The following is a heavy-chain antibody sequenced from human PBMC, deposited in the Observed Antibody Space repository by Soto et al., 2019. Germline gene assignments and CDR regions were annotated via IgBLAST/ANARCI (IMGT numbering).Heavy chain of an antibody. D-gene: IGHD3-10*01. CDR1: GGSINSYF. J-gene: IGHJ4*02. CDR2: IYYSGST. V-gene: IGHV4-59*01. CDR3: ARAGTNMVQCDY. Sequence: QVQLQESGPGLVRPSETLSLTCTVSGGSINSYFWSWIRQSPGKGLERIGHIYYSGSTSYSPSLKSRVSISVDTSKTQFSLEVHSVTAADTAVYYCARAGTNMVQCDYWGQGTLVTVSS.